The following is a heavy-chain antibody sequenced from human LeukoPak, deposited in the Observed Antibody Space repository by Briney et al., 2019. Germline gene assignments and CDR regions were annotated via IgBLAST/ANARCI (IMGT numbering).Heavy chain of an antibody. CDR2: MSPNSGNT. J-gene: IGHJ4*02. CDR3: VRERELPVGIITPPDY. Sequence: GASVKVSCKASGYSFSNNDINWVRQTTGQGLEWMGWMSPNSGNTGYAQKFQGRITMTKNTSISTAYMELSSLTVEDTAVYYCVRERELPVGIITPPDYWGQGTLVTVSS. V-gene: IGHV1-8*01. CDR1: GYSFSNND. D-gene: IGHD3-22*01.